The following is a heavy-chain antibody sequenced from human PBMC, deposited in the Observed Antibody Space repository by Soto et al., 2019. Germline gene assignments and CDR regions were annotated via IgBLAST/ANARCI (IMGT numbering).Heavy chain of an antibody. CDR3: AREGYRTNSTDYYYYGMDV. Sequence: GASVKVSCKASGYTFTSYGISWVRQAPGQGLEWMGWISAYNGNTNYAQKLQGRVTMTTDTSTSTAYMELSSLRSEDTAVYYCAREGYRTNSTDYYYYGMDVWGQGTTVTVSS. J-gene: IGHJ6*02. CDR1: GYTFTSYG. V-gene: IGHV1-18*04. D-gene: IGHD6-13*01. CDR2: ISAYNGNT.